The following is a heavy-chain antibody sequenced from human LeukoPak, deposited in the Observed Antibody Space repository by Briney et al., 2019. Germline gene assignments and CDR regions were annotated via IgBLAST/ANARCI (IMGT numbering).Heavy chain of an antibody. CDR1: GGSISSGSYY. D-gene: IGHD6-19*01. Sequence: SETLSLTCTVSGGSISSGSYYWGWIRQPPGKGLEWIGSIYYSGSTYYKPSLKSRVTISLDTSKNQFSLKLSSVTAADTAVYYCASEVLVFGVAGTGPYYYMDVWGKGTTVTVSS. CDR3: ASEVLVFGVAGTGPYYYMDV. CDR2: IYYSGST. J-gene: IGHJ6*03. V-gene: IGHV4-39*07.